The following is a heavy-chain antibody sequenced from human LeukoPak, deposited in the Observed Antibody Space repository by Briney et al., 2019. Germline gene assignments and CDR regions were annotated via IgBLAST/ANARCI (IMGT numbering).Heavy chain of an antibody. J-gene: IGHJ4*02. D-gene: IGHD6-13*01. V-gene: IGHV1-2*02. CDR2: INPISGGT. Sequence: ASVKVSCKASGYTFTGYYIHWVRQAPGQGLEWMGWINPISGGTDYAQKFQGRVTMTRDTSISTAYMELSRLRSDDTAVYYCARGLLAAAGTSSIDYWGQGTLVTVSS. CDR3: ARGLLAAAGTSSIDY. CDR1: GYTFTGYY.